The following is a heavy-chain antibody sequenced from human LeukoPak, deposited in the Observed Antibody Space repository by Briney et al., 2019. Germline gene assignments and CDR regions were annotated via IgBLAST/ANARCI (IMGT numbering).Heavy chain of an antibody. CDR1: GGSISSYY. V-gene: IGHV4-59*08. Sequence: PSETLSLTCTVSGGSISSYYWSWIRQPPGKGLEWIGYIYYSGSTNYNPSLKSRVTISVDTSKNQFSLKLSSVTAADTAVYYCARVGSEYYYDSSTTNWLDPWGQGTLVTVSS. J-gene: IGHJ5*02. CDR3: ARVGSEYYYDSSTTNWLDP. CDR2: IYYSGST. D-gene: IGHD3-22*01.